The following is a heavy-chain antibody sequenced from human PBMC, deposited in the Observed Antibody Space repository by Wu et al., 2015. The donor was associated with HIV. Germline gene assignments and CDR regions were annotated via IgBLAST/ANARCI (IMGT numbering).Heavy chain of an antibody. CDR1: GYTMTSFG. J-gene: IGHJ4*02. Sequence: QVQLVQSGAELKKPGASVKVSCKASGYTMTSFGISWVRQAPGQGLEWMGWISGYNGNTNYAHKFQERVTMTRDTYTSTAYMELRGLRSDDTALYYCARATGSGSDFDYWGQGTLVTVSS. CDR2: ISGYNGNT. D-gene: IGHD6-19*01. V-gene: IGHV1-18*01. CDR3: ARATGSGSDFDY.